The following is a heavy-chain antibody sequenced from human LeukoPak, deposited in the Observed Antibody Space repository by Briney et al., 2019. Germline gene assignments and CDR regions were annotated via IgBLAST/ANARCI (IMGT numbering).Heavy chain of an antibody. CDR1: GGTFSSYA. CDR3: ARSLFRALYMDV. J-gene: IGHJ6*03. V-gene: IGHV1-69*06. D-gene: IGHD3-16*02. Sequence: SVKVSCKASGGTFSSYAISWVRQAPGQGLEWMGGIIPIFGTANYAQKFQGRVTITADKSTSTAYMELSSLRSEDTAVYYCARSLFRALYMDVWGKGTTVTISS. CDR2: IIPIFGTA.